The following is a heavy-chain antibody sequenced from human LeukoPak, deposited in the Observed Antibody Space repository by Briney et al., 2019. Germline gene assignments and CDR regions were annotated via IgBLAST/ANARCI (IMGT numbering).Heavy chain of an antibody. D-gene: IGHD2-21*01. CDR2: ISYDGSSK. CDR3: AKGDSSGAFDY. CDR1: GFTFSSYG. V-gene: IGHV3-30*18. Sequence: GGSLRLSCAASGFTFSSYGMHWVRQAPGKGLEWVAVISYDGSSKYYADSVKGRVTISRDNSKNTLYLQMNSLRTEDTAVYYCAKGDSSGAFDYWGQGTLVTVSS. J-gene: IGHJ4*02.